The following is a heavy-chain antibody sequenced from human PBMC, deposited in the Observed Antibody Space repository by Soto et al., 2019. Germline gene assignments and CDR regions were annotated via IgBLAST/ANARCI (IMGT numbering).Heavy chain of an antibody. J-gene: IGHJ4*02. D-gene: IGHD3-10*01. CDR1: GFTFSTYD. Sequence: VGSLRLSCAASGFTFSTYDMHWVRQATGKGLEWVSSIGTSDDTYYAVSVKGRFTISRENAKESLYLQMNSLRAGDTAVYYCARGGREASGSYPGLDFWGQGILVTVSS. CDR2: IGTSDDT. CDR3: ARGGREASGSYPGLDF. V-gene: IGHV3-13*01.